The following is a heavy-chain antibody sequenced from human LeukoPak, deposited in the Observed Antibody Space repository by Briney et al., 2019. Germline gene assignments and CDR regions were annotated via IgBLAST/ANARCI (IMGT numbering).Heavy chain of an antibody. Sequence: GGSLRLSCGSTAFNFTAYWMHWVRQDPRQGLLWVARINSDGTTTNYADSVKGRFTISRDNAKNTLSLQMNSLRAEDTAVYFCAVSNGGYGPWGQGALVTVSS. V-gene: IGHV3-74*01. CDR1: AFNFTAYW. J-gene: IGHJ5*02. CDR2: INSDGTTT. CDR3: AVSNGGYGP. D-gene: IGHD5-12*01.